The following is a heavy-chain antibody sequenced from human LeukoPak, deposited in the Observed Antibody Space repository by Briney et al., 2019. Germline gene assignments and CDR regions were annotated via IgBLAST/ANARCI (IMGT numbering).Heavy chain of an antibody. V-gene: IGHV4-4*08. CDR3: AKARPQAAARTLSPYYIGMDV. J-gene: IGHJ6*02. D-gene: IGHD6-13*01. CDR2: IYTSGST. CDR1: GGSISSYY. Sequence: SETLSLTCTVSGGSISSYYWSWIRQPPGKGLEWIGYIYTSGSTNYNPSLKSRVTISVDTSKNHFSLKLSSVTAADTAVDYCAKARPQAAARTLSPYYIGMDVWGERTTVTVS.